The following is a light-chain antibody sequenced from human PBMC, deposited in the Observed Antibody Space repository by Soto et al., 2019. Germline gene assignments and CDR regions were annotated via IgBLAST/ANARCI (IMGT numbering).Light chain of an antibody. CDR2: GAS. V-gene: IGKV3-20*01. Sequence: EVVLTQSPGTLSLSPGERVTLSCRASQSVTGNYLAWYQKRPGQGPRLLIYGASSRATGIPDRFSGSGSGTDFTLTISRLEPEDFAVYYCQQYGNSPPWTFGQGTKVEIK. CDR3: QQYGNSPPWT. J-gene: IGKJ1*01. CDR1: QSVTGNY.